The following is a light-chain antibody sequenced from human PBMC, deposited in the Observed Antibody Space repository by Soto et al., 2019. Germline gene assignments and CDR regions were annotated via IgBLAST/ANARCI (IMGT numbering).Light chain of an antibody. CDR2: EVN. CDR3: NSYAGSTNV. Sequence: QSVLTQPPSASGSPGQSVAISCTGTSSDVCGYNYVSWYQQHPGKAPQLMIYEVNKRPSGVPDRFSGSKSGNTASLTVSGLQAEDEADYYCNSYAGSTNVFGTGTKVTVL. CDR1: SSDVCGYNY. J-gene: IGLJ1*01. V-gene: IGLV2-8*01.